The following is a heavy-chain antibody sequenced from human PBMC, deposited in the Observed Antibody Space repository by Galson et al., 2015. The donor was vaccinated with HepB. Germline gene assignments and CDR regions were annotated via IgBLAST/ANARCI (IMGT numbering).Heavy chain of an antibody. Sequence: SLRLSCAASGFTFSSYAMNWARQAPGKGLEWVSAISGSGGRTYYVDSVRGRFTISRDNSNNTLYLQMNSLRVEDTAVYYCAKGAVVAPAASAEYFHHWGQGTLVTVSS. CDR2: ISGSGGRT. CDR1: GFTFSSYA. D-gene: IGHD2-2*01. CDR3: AKGAVVAPAASAEYFHH. V-gene: IGHV3-23*01. J-gene: IGHJ1*01.